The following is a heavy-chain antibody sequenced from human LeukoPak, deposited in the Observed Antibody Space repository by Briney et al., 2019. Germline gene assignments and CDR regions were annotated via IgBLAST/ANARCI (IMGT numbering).Heavy chain of an antibody. CDR3: ARGSPPQLGYCSSTSCYPFDY. CDR1: GGSFSGYY. CDR2: VNHSGST. Sequence: SETLSLTCAVYGGSFSGYYWSWIRQPPGKGLEWIGEVNHSGSTNYNPSLKSRVTISVDTSKNQFSLKLSCVTAADTAVYYCARGSPPQLGYCSSTSCYPFDYWGQGTLVTVSS. J-gene: IGHJ4*02. V-gene: IGHV4-34*01. D-gene: IGHD2-2*01.